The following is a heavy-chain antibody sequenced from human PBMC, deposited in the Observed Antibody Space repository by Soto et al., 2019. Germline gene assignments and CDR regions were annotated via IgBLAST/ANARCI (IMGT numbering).Heavy chain of an antibody. CDR1: GFIFSEST. J-gene: IGHJ4*02. Sequence: RRLSCSASGFIFSESTIYWVRQVPGRGLEAISAVSTSGRSTYYADSVKDRFTIPRDNSKNTLFLQIGSLRPEDTAIYYCVKQAHGLDGVAFDYWGQGTQVTVSS. D-gene: IGHD2-15*01. CDR2: VSTSGRST. V-gene: IGHV3-64D*06. CDR3: VKQAHGLDGVAFDY.